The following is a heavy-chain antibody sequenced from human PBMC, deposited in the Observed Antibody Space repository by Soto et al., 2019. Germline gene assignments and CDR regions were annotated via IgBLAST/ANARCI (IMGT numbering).Heavy chain of an antibody. CDR3: ATQSYSNSGAYYYYAMDV. D-gene: IGHD4-4*01. Sequence: PAETLSLTSAVSGGSISRGGYSWMWIRQPPGKGLEWIRYIYQSGSTYYNPSLKSRVTISVDRSRNQFSLKLSSVTAADTAVYFCATQSYSNSGAYYYYAMDVWGQGTTVTVSS. J-gene: IGHJ6*02. CDR1: GGSISRGGYS. V-gene: IGHV4-30-2*01. CDR2: IYQSGST.